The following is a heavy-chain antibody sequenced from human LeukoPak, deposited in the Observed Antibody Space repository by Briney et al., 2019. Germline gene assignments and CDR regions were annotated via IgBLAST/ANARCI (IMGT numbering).Heavy chain of an antibody. Sequence: GGSLRLSCAASGFTFSSYGMHWVRQAPGKGLEWVAVISYDGSNKYYADSVKGRFTISRDNSKNTLYLQMNSLRAEDTAVYYCAKHGYCGSSSCYIDSWGQGTLVTVSS. CDR1: GFTFSSYG. CDR3: AKHGYCGSSSCYIDS. J-gene: IGHJ4*02. CDR2: ISYDGSNK. D-gene: IGHD2-2*02. V-gene: IGHV3-30*18.